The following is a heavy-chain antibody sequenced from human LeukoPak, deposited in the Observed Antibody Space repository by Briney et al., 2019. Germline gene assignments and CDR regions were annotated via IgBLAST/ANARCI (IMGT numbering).Heavy chain of an antibody. Sequence: SETLSLTCTVSGGSINNYYWSWIRQPPGKGLEWIGYIYYSGSTNYNPSLKSRVTISVDTSKNQFSPKLNSVTAADTAVYYCARDRITMVRGALRYYGMDVWGQGTTVTVSS. J-gene: IGHJ6*02. CDR2: IYYSGST. CDR1: GGSINNYY. CDR3: ARDRITMVRGALRYYGMDV. V-gene: IGHV4-59*01. D-gene: IGHD3-10*01.